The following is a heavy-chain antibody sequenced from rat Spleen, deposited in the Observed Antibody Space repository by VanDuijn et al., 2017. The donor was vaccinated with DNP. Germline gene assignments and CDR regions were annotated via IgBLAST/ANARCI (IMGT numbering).Heavy chain of an antibody. CDR3: ARGYDTDYYYGLFDY. V-gene: IGHV5-7*01. J-gene: IGHJ2*01. CDR1: GFTFSDYN. Sequence: EVQLVESGGGLVQPGRSLKLSCAASGFTFSDYNMAWVRQAPKRGLEWVATISYDGSTTYYQDSVKGRFTISRDNAKSTLYLQMDSLRSEDTATYYCARGYDTDYYYGLFDYWGQGVMVTVSS. D-gene: IGHD1-6*01. CDR2: ISYDGSTT.